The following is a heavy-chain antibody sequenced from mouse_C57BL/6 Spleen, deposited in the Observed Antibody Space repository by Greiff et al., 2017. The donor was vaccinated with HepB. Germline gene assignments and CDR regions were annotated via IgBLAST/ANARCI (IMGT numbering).Heavy chain of an antibody. D-gene: IGHD1-1*01. CDR3: ARITPYYAMDY. V-gene: IGHV3-6*01. J-gene: IGHJ4*01. CDR2: ISYDGSN. CDR1: GYSITSGYY. Sequence: DVKLVESGPGLVKPSQSLSLTCSVTGYSITSGYYWNWIRQFPGNKLEWMGYISYDGSNNYNPSLKNRISITRDTSKNQFFLKLNSVTTEDTATYYCARITPYYAMDYWGQGTSVTVSS.